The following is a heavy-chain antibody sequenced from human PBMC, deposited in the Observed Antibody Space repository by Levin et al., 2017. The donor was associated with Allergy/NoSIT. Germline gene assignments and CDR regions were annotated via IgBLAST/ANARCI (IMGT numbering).Heavy chain of an antibody. CDR3: AKDQGHRRFGPSSWYFFDY. J-gene: IGHJ4*02. V-gene: IGHV3-30*18. Sequence: GGSLRLSCAASGFTFSSYGMHWVRQAPGKGLEWVAVISYDGSNKYYADSVKGRFTISRDNSKNTLYLQMNSLRAEDTAVYYCAKDQGHRRFGPSSWYFFDYWGQGTLVTVSS. CDR2: ISYDGSNK. CDR1: GFTFSSYG. D-gene: IGHD6-13*01.